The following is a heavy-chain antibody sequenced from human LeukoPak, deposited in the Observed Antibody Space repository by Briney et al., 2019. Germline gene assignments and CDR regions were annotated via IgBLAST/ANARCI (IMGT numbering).Heavy chain of an antibody. V-gene: IGHV4-4*07. Sequence: ASETLSLTCTVSGGSITNYYWSWIRQPAGKGLEWIGRIYTSGSTSYNPSLKSRVTMSIDTSKNQFSLKLSSLTAADTAVYYCARGCRSTRWWLRMDVWGQGTQVTVSS. D-gene: IGHD2-2*01. CDR3: ARGCRSTRWWLRMDV. J-gene: IGHJ6*02. CDR1: GGSITNYY. CDR2: IYTSGST.